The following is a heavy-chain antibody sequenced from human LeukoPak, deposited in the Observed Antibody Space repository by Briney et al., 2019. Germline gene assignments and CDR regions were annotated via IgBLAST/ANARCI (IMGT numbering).Heavy chain of an antibody. D-gene: IGHD1-26*01. V-gene: IGHV4-34*01. CDR2: INHSGST. Sequence: SETLSLTCAVYGGSFSGYYWSWIRQPPGKGLEWIGEINHSGSTNYNPSLKSRVTMSVDTPKNQFSLKLSSVTAADTAVYYCAEVGATTPGAFDIWGQGTMVTVSS. CDR3: AEVGATTPGAFDI. CDR1: GGSFSGYY. J-gene: IGHJ3*02.